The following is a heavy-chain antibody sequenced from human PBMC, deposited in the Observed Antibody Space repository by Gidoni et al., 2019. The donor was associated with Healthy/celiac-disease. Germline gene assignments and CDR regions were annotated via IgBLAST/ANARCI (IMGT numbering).Heavy chain of an antibody. D-gene: IGHD4-4*01. CDR2: INHSGST. J-gene: IGHJ4*02. V-gene: IGHV4-34*01. CDR3: ARGTVTKY. CDR1: GGSFSGYY. Sequence: QVQLQQWGAGLLKPSETLSLTCAVYGGSFSGYYWSWIRQPPGKGLEWIGEINHSGSTNYNPSLKSRVTISVDTSKNQFSLKLSSVTAADTAVYYGARGTVTKYWGQGTLVTVSS.